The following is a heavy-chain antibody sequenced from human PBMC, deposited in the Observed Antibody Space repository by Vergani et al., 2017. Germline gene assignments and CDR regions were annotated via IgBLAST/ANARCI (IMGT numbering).Heavy chain of an antibody. V-gene: IGHV4-34*01. J-gene: IGHJ6*03. Sequence: QVQLQQWGGGLLKPSETLSLTCVVNGGSFTSYHWTWIRQSPGEGLEWVGDIDHTGRPDYNPSLQSRLTMSVDKSRNQFSLTLNSVTDTDTAIYFCARVNTETNGHLYYYYYMDVWGQGTAVTVS. CDR3: ARVNTETNGHLYYYYYMDV. CDR2: IDHTGRP. D-gene: IGHD4-11*01. CDR1: GGSFTSYH.